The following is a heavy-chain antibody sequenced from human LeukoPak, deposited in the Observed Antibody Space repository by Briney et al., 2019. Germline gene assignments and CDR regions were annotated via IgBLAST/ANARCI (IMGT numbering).Heavy chain of an antibody. D-gene: IGHD2/OR15-2a*01. V-gene: IGHV4-59*01. CDR3: ARLGADYFY. CDR2: IYHGGST. J-gene: IGHJ4*02. CDR1: GGSISSYY. Sequence: TSETLSLTCTVSGGSISSYYWSWIRQPPGKGLEWLGYIYHGGSTSYNPSLKSRVTISVDTSQNQFSLKLGSVTAADTAVYYCARLGADYFYWGQGTLVTVSS.